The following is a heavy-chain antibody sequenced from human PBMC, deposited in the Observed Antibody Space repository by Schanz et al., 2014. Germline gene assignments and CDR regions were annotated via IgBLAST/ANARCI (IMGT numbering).Heavy chain of an antibody. D-gene: IGHD6-13*01. V-gene: IGHV1-18*01. CDR3: ARDGVDAAAGGNY. CDR2: INGYNGHT. CDR1: GYTFSSYG. J-gene: IGHJ4*02. Sequence: QVQLVQSGAEVKKPGASVKVSCKASGYTFSSYGITWVRQAPGQGLEWMGWINGYNGHTLYAQKFQGRVTMTRDTSTDTAYLELTSLRSEDTAVYYCARDGVDAAAGGNYWGQGTLVTVSS.